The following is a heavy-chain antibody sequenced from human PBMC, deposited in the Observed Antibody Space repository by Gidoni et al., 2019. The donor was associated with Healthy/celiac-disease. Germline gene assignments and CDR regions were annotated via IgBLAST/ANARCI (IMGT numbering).Heavy chain of an antibody. Sequence: QVQLVESGGGVVQPGRSLRLSCAASGFTFCNYGMHWVRQAPGKGLEWVAVIWYDGSTKYYVDFVKGRFTISRDNSKNTLYLQMNSLRVEDTAVYYCVRTQLTTVTTRVNYYYGMDVWGQGTTVTVSS. CDR1: GFTFCNYG. J-gene: IGHJ6*02. CDR2: IWYDGSTK. CDR3: VRTQLTTVTTRVNYYYGMDV. V-gene: IGHV3-33*01. D-gene: IGHD4-17*01.